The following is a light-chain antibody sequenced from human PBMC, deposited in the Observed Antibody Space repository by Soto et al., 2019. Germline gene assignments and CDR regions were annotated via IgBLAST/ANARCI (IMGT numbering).Light chain of an antibody. V-gene: IGKV3-20*01. CDR3: QQYGSSPQT. Sequence: EIVLTQSPCTLSFSPVERSTLSCRASQSVSSSYLAWYQQKPGQAPRLLIYGASSRATGIPDRFSGSGSGTDFTLTISSLEPEDFAVYYCQQYGSSPQTFGQGTKVDIK. CDR1: QSVSSSY. CDR2: GAS. J-gene: IGKJ1*01.